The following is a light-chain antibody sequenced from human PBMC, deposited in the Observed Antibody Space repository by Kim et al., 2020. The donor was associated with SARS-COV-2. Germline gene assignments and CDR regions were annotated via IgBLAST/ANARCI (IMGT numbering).Light chain of an antibody. Sequence: DIQMTQSPSSLSAFVGDRVTITCRASQAIGTDLAWFQQKPGRAPKCLIYGASNLHSGVPSKFSGNGSGADFTLTISSLQPEDFATYYCQQYSSYPWTFGHGTRVDIK. CDR2: GAS. CDR1: QAIGTD. V-gene: IGKV1-16*02. CDR3: QQYSSYPWT. J-gene: IGKJ1*01.